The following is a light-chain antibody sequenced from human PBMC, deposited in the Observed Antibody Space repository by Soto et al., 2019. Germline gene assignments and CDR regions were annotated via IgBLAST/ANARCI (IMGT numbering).Light chain of an antibody. CDR3: LQDHNYPLT. J-gene: IGKJ4*01. V-gene: IGKV1-6*01. Sequence: SLSASVGDRVTITCRASQDIRSDLGWYQQRPGEAPKLLIYASSSLQSGVPSRFSGSGSGTDFTLTISSLQPEDFATYHCLQDHNYPLTFGGGTKVDIK. CDR2: ASS. CDR1: QDIRSD.